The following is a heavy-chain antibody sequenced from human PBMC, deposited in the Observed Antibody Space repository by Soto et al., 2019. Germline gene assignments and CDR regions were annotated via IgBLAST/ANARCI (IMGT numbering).Heavy chain of an antibody. D-gene: IGHD3-16*01. Sequence: ASVKVSCKASGYTFTSYYMHWVRQAPGQGLEWMGIINPSGGSTSYAQMFQGRVTMTRDTSTSTAYMELRSLRSDDTAVYYCARSAGGRFDSWGQGTLVTVSS. CDR2: INPSGGST. J-gene: IGHJ4*02. CDR1: GYTFTSYY. CDR3: ARSAGGRFDS. V-gene: IGHV1-46*01.